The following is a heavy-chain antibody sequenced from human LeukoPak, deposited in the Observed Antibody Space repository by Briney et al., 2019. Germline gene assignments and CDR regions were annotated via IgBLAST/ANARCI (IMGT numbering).Heavy chain of an antibody. CDR1: GFTFSSYS. CDR2: ISSSSSYI. Sequence: GGSLRLSCAASGFTFSSYSMNWVRQAPGKGLEWVSSISSSSSYIYYADSVKGRFTISRDNAKNSLYLQMNSLRAEDTAVYYCARDAGLTPYYYYYGMDVWGQGTTVTVSS. CDR3: ARDAGLTPYYYYYGMDV. V-gene: IGHV3-21*01. D-gene: IGHD2-15*01. J-gene: IGHJ6*02.